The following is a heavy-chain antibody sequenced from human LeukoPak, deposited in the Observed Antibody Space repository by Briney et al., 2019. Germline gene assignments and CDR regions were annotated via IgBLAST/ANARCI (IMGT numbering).Heavy chain of an antibody. Sequence: PGGSLRLSCAASGFTFSSYAMHWVRQAPGKGLEWVAVISYDGSNKYYADSVKGRFTISRDNSKNTLYLQMNSLRAEDTAVYYCAKDNWMDIVVVVAATGGAFDIWGQGTMVTVSS. CDR3: AKDNWMDIVVVVAATGGAFDI. D-gene: IGHD2-15*01. V-gene: IGHV3-30-3*01. CDR1: GFTFSSYA. J-gene: IGHJ3*02. CDR2: ISYDGSNK.